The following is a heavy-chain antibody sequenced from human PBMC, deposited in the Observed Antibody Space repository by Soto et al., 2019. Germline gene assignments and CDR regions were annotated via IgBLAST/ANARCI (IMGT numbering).Heavy chain of an antibody. CDR1: GFTFSSYG. CDR2: IWYDGSNK. CDR3: ARDFDYYDSSGYKQPIEDYYYGMDV. J-gene: IGHJ6*02. D-gene: IGHD3-22*01. V-gene: IGHV3-33*01. Sequence: TGVSLRLSCAASGFTFSSYGMHWVRQAPGKGLEWVAVIWYDGSNKYYADSVKGRFTISRDNSKNTLYLQMNSLRAEDTAVYYCARDFDYYDSSGYKQPIEDYYYGMDVWGQGTTVTVSS.